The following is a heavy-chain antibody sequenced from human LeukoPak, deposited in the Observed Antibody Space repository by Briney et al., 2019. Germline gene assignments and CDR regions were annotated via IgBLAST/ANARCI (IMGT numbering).Heavy chain of an antibody. Sequence: GGSLRLSCAASGFTFDDYAMHWVRQAPGKGLEWVSLISGDGGSTYYADSVKGRFTISRDNSKNSLYLQMNSLRTGDTALYYCAKTAMVTLLPDYWGQGTLVTVSS. J-gene: IGHJ4*02. CDR3: AKTAMVTLLPDY. V-gene: IGHV3-43*02. CDR1: GFTFDDYA. CDR2: ISGDGGST. D-gene: IGHD5-18*01.